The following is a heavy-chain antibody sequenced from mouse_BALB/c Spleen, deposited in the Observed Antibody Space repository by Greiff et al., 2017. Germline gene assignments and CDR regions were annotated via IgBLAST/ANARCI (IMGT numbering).Heavy chain of an antibody. D-gene: IGHD1-1*01. CDR3: ARRGHYYGHYAMDY. V-gene: IGHV5-12-1*01. CDR2: ISSGGGST. J-gene: IGHJ4*01. CDR1: GFAFSSYD. Sequence: EVKLVESGGGLVKPGGSLKLSCAASGFAFSSYDMSWVRQTPEKRLEWVAYISSGGGSTYYPDTVKGRFTISRDNAKNTLYLQMSSLKSEDTAMYYCARRGHYYGHYAMDYWGQGTSVTVSS.